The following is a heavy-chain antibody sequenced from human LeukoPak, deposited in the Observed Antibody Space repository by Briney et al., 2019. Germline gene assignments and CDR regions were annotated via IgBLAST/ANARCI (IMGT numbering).Heavy chain of an antibody. Sequence: PGGSLRLSCAASGFTFSSYSMNWVRQAPGKGLEWVSSISSSSSYIYYADSVKGRFTISRDNAKNSLYLQMNSLRAEDTAVYYCARDPKDYGDTYYYMDVWGKGTTVTVSS. J-gene: IGHJ6*03. D-gene: IGHD4-17*01. CDR1: GFTFSSYS. V-gene: IGHV3-21*01. CDR2: ISSSSSYI. CDR3: ARDPKDYGDTYYYMDV.